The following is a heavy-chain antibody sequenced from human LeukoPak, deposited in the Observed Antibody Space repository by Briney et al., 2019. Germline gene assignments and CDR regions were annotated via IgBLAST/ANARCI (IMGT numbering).Heavy chain of an antibody. CDR2: ISWNSGSI. V-gene: IGHV3-9*01. CDR3: AKDRVAVAGTPWFDP. J-gene: IGHJ5*02. D-gene: IGHD6-19*01. Sequence: PGRSLRLSCAASGFTFDDYAMHWVRQAPGKGLEWVSGISWNSGSIGYADSVKGRFTISRDNAKNSLYLQMNSLRAEDTALYYCAKDRVAVAGTPWFDPWGQGTLVTVSS. CDR1: GFTFDDYA.